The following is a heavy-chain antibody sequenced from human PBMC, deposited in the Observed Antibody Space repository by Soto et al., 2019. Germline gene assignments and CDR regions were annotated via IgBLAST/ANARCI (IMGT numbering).Heavy chain of an antibody. V-gene: IGHV4-39*01. Sequence: SDTLSVTCPVTGDSNSSRRYYWGWIRRPPGKGLEWIGSIYYSGSTYNNPSLRSRVSMSMDTSKDKFSLKLKSVTAADTALYFCARQRTSVVTQAYFDVWGPGSLV. CDR1: GDSNSSRRYY. J-gene: IGHJ4*02. CDR3: ARQRTSVVTQAYFDV. D-gene: IGHD2-21*02. CDR2: IYYSGST.